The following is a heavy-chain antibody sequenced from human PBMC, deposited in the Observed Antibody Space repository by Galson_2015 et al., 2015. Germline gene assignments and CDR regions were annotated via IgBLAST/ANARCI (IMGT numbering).Heavy chain of an antibody. CDR2: IYSDGST. D-gene: IGHD4-23*01. CDR3: ARGPTVVSLQYFDY. J-gene: IGHJ4*01. V-gene: IGHV4-61*02. CDR1: GGSISSGSYY. Sequence: TLSLTCIVSGGSISSGSYYWSWIRQPAGKGLEWIGRIYSDGSTNYNPSLKSRVTISVDTSKNQFSLKVTSVTASDTAVYYCARGPTVVSLQYFDYWGHGTLVTASS.